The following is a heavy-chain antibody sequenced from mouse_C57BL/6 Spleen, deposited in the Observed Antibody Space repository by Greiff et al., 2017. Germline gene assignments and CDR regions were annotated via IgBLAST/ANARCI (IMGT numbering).Heavy chain of an antibody. D-gene: IGHD3-2*02. CDR2: ISNGGGST. CDR3: ARQLRPHYYAMDY. J-gene: IGHJ4*01. CDR1: GFTFSDYY. V-gene: IGHV5-12*01. Sequence: EVNVVESGGGLVQPGGSLKLSCAASGFTFSDYYMYWVRQTPEKRLEWVAYISNGGGSTYYPDTVKGRFTISRDNAKNTLYLQMSRLKSEDTAMYDCARQLRPHYYAMDYWGQGTSVTVSS.